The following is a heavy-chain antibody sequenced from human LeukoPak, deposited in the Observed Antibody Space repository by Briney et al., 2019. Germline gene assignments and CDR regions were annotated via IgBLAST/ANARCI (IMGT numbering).Heavy chain of an antibody. CDR1: GFTFSSYE. V-gene: IGHV3-48*03. D-gene: IGHD3-10*01. Sequence: GGSLRLSCAASGFTFSSYEMNWVRQAPGKGLEWVSYISSSGSTIYFADSVKGRFTISRDNAKNSLYLQMNSLRAEDTAVYYCARVGGSGSYYNPWKYYYYMDVWGKGTTVTVSS. CDR3: ARVGGSGSYYNPWKYYYYMDV. CDR2: ISSSGSTI. J-gene: IGHJ6*03.